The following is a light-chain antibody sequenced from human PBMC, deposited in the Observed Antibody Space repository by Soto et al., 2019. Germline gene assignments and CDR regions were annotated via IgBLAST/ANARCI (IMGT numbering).Light chain of an antibody. V-gene: IGKV3-15*01. J-gene: IGKJ5*01. CDR1: ESVSIN. CDR2: AAS. Sequence: EIVMTQSPATLSVSSGERASLSCRSSESVSINLAWYQQKPGQAPRLLIYAASTRVTGIPARFSGSGSGTEFTLTISSLQSEDSAVYYCQQYNYWPPITFGQGTRLEF. CDR3: QQYNYWPPIT.